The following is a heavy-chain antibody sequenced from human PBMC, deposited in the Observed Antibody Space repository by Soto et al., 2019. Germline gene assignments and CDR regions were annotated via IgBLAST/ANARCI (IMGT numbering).Heavy chain of an antibody. D-gene: IGHD2-15*01. CDR1: GFTFSSYV. Sequence: GGSLRLSCAASGFTFSSYVMSWVRQAPGKGLEWVSAISGSGGSTYYADSVKGRFIISRDDSKNTLFLQMNSLRAEDTAVYYCATAKLLLPWLFDYWGQGTLVTVSS. CDR2: ISGSGGST. J-gene: IGHJ4*02. CDR3: ATAKLLLPWLFDY. V-gene: IGHV3-23*01.